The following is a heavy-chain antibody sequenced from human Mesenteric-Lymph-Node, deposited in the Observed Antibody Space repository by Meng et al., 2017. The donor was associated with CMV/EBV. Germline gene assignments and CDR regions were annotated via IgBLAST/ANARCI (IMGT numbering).Heavy chain of an antibody. V-gene: IGHV4-59*01. D-gene: IGHD3-16*02. CDR2: IYHTGDT. Sequence: GSLRLSCSVSGGSITGYFWSWVRQPPGKGLEWIGYIYHTGDTNFSPSLKSRVTMSLDTSKSQVSLNLTSVTAAVTAVYYCARDRYTTTWYYYGLDVWAQGTTVTVSS. CDR1: GGSITGYF. J-gene: IGHJ6*02. CDR3: ARDRYTTTWYYYGLDV.